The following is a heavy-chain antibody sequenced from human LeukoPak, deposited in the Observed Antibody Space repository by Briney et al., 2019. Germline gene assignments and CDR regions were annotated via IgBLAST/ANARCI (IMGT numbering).Heavy chain of an antibody. D-gene: IGHD2-21*01. CDR2: ISGSGGST. J-gene: IGHJ4*02. CDR1: GFTFSSYA. Sequence: QPGGSLRLSCAASGFTFSSYAMSWVRRAPGKGLEWVSAISGSGGSTYYADSVKGRFTISRDNSKNTLYLQMNSLRAEDTAVYYCAKFLPTHIVVANYYFDYWGQGTLVTVSS. V-gene: IGHV3-23*01. CDR3: AKFLPTHIVVANYYFDY.